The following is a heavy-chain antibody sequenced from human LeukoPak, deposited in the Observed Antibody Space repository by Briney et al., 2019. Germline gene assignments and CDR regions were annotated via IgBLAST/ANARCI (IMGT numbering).Heavy chain of an antibody. Sequence: PSETLSLTCTVSGVSISPYYWSWFRQPPGKGLEWIGYIYYSGSTTYNPSLKSPVTISVDTSRNQFSLKLSSVTAADTAVYYCARGAGAFDYWGHGTLVTVSS. J-gene: IGHJ4*01. CDR1: GVSISPYY. V-gene: IGHV4-59*01. CDR3: ARGAGAFDY. CDR2: IYYSGST. D-gene: IGHD6-19*01.